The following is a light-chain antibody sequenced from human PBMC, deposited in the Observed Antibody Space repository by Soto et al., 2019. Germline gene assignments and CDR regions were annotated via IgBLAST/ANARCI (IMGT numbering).Light chain of an antibody. Sequence: QSVLTQPPSASGTPGQRVTISCSGSSSNIGSNTVSWYQHLPGTAPKLLIYKDNQRPSGVPDRSSGSKSGTSASLAISGLQSEDEADYYCAAWDNSLNGYVFGTGTKVTVL. V-gene: IGLV1-44*01. CDR1: SSNIGSNT. CDR2: KDN. CDR3: AAWDNSLNGYV. J-gene: IGLJ1*01.